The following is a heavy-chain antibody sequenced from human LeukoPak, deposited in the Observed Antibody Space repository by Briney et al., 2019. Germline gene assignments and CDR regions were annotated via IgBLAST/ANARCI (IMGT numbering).Heavy chain of an antibody. CDR2: ISVSGDNT. Sequence: GGSLRLSCAASGFTFSSYWMNWARQAPGKGLEWVSAISVSGDNTYYADSVKGRFTISRDNSKNTLYLQMNSLRAEDTALYYCAKKNYHRFDYWGQGTLVIVSS. J-gene: IGHJ4*02. V-gene: IGHV3-23*01. CDR1: GFTFSSYW. D-gene: IGHD3-10*01. CDR3: AKKNYHRFDY.